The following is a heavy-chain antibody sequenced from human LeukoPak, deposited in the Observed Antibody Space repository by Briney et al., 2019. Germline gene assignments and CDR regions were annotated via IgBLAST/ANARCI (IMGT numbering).Heavy chain of an antibody. D-gene: IGHD3-10*01. CDR2: INPNSGGT. J-gene: IGHJ5*02. CDR3: ARAAMVRGVIIRPWFDP. Sequence: ASVKVSCKASGYTFTGYYMHWVRQAPGQGLEWMGWINPNSGGTNYAQKFQGRVTMTRDTSISTAYMELSRLRSDDTAVYYCARAAMVRGVIIRPWFDPWGQGTLVTVSS. CDR1: GYTFTGYY. V-gene: IGHV1-2*02.